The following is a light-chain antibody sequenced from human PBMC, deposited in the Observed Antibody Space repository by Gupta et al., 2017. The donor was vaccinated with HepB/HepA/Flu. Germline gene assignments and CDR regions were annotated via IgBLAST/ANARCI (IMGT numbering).Light chain of an antibody. CDR2: CNS. J-gene: IGLJ1*01. CDR3: QSYDSSLSSSV. V-gene: IGLV1-40*01. CDR1: SSNIAAGYD. Sequence: QSVLTPPPSVSGAPGQRVTISCTGRSSNIAAGYDIHCYQKLTGTAPKLLVYCNSNRPAGVPDRFSGSKSATSASLAITGLQTEDEADYYCQSYDSSLSSSVFGTGTKVTVL.